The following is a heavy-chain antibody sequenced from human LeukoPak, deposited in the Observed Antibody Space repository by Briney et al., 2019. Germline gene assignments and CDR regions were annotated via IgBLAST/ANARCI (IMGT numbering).Heavy chain of an antibody. V-gene: IGHV3-66*02. CDR3: VSSTGQQFIPYDY. CDR2: IYGDNAA. J-gene: IGHJ4*01. D-gene: IGHD6-13*01. Sequence: HAGGSLRLSCAASAINVTTNYMPWIRQAPGKGLEWVSLIYGDNAAYYAESVRGRFIISRDSLKNTLFLQMNSLRAEDTAVYYCVSSTGQQFIPYDYWGHGAHVTVSS. CDR1: AINVTTNY.